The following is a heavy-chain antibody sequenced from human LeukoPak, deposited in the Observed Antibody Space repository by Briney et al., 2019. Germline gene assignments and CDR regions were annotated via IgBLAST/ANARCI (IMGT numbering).Heavy chain of an antibody. CDR2: ISGSGGST. CDR1: GFTFDDYG. Sequence: GGSLRLSCAASGFTFDDYGMSWVRQVPGKGLEWVSAISGSGGSTYYADSVKGRFTISRDNSKNTLYLQMHSLRAEDTAVYYCAKESLRVVPSATFDYWGQGTLVTVSS. V-gene: IGHV3-23*01. CDR3: AKESLRVVPSATFDY. J-gene: IGHJ4*02. D-gene: IGHD2-2*01.